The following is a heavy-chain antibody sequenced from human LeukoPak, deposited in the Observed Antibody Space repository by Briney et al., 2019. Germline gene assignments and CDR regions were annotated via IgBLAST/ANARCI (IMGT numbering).Heavy chain of an antibody. CDR1: GFTFSSYG. V-gene: IGHV3-23*01. CDR3: AKDDYGDLYYFDY. J-gene: IGHJ4*02. Sequence: PGGSLRLSCAASGFTFSSYGMSWVRQAPGKGLEWVSAISGSGGSTYYADSVKGRFTISRDNSKNTLYLQMNSLRAEDTAVYYCAKDDYGDLYYFDYWGQGTLVTVSS. D-gene: IGHD4-17*01. CDR2: ISGSGGST.